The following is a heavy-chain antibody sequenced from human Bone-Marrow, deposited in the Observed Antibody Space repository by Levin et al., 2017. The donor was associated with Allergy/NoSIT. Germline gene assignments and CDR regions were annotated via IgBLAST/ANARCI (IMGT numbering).Heavy chain of an antibody. CDR1: GFTFRSYG. Sequence: AGESLKISCAASGFTFRSYGMHWVRQAPGKGLEWVAVIWYSGSHQYYADSVKGRFTISRDSSKNTLFLQMNNLTVEDTAVYFCARDIGYEATFYGLDVWGQGTTVTVSS. J-gene: IGHJ6*02. V-gene: IGHV3-33*01. D-gene: IGHD5-12*01. CDR3: ARDIGYEATFYGLDV. CDR2: IWYSGSHQ.